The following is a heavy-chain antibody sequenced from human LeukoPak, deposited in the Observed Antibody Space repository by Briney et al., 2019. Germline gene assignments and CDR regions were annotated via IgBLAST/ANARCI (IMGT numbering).Heavy chain of an antibody. D-gene: IGHD2-15*01. CDR2: INSYGSGT. CDR3: VKDLYAYSLYY. Sequence: GGSLRLSCSASGFTFRNYGMHWVRQAPGKGLEYVSNINSYGSGTYYEDLLKGRFTISRDNSMNTQYLQMISLRAEDTAVYYCVKDLYAYSLYYWGQGNLVTVSS. J-gene: IGHJ4*02. CDR1: GFTFRNYG. V-gene: IGHV3-64D*09.